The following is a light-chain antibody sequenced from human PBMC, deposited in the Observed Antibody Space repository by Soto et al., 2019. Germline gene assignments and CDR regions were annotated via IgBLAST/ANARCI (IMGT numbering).Light chain of an antibody. CDR3: QQYGSFSRKT. Sequence: DIQMTQSPSTLSASVGDRVTITCRASQDISSWLAWYQQKPGKVPNLLIYKASSLESGVPSRCRGSGSGTEVTLTISSLQPDEFATYYCQQYGSFSRKTFGRGTKVEIK. CDR2: KAS. V-gene: IGKV1-5*03. CDR1: QDISSW. J-gene: IGKJ1*01.